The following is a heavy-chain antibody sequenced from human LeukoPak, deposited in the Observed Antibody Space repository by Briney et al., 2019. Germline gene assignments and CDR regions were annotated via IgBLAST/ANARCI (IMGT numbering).Heavy chain of an antibody. D-gene: IGHD6-13*01. CDR3: ARAASIAAAGKDY. CDR1: GYTFTSYG. V-gene: IGHV1-18*01. Sequence: ASVKVSFTGSGYTFTSYGISWVRQAPGQGMEWMGWISAYNGNTNYAQKLQGRVTMTTDTSTSTAYMELRSLRSDDTAVYYCARAASIAAAGKDYWGQRTLVTVSS. CDR2: ISAYNGNT. J-gene: IGHJ4*02.